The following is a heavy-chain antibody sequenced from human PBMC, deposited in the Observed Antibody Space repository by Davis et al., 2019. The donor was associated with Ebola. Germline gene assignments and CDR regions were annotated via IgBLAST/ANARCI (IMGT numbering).Heavy chain of an antibody. D-gene: IGHD3-16*02. J-gene: IGHJ6*02. CDR1: GGSFSGYY. Sequence: MPGGSLRLSCAVYGGSFSGYYWSWIRQPPGKGLEWIGEINHGGSSKYNPSLRSRVTISVDTSKNQFFLKVSSVTAADTAVYYCARVNGDYYYYGMDVWGQGTTVTVSS. V-gene: IGHV4-34*01. CDR2: INHGGSS. CDR3: ARVNGDYYYYGMDV.